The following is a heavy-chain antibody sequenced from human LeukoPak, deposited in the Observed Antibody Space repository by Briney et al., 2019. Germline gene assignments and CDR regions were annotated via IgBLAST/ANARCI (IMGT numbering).Heavy chain of an antibody. CDR1: GYTFTSYG. V-gene: IGHV1-18*01. Sequence: GASVKVSCKASGYTFTSYGVSGVRQPPGQGLEWMGWSSAYNGNTNYAQKLQGRVTMTTDTSTSTAYMDLRSLRSDDTAVYYCARGSYGDYWGQGTLVTVSS. D-gene: IGHD3-10*01. J-gene: IGHJ4*02. CDR3: ARGSYGDY. CDR2: SSAYNGNT.